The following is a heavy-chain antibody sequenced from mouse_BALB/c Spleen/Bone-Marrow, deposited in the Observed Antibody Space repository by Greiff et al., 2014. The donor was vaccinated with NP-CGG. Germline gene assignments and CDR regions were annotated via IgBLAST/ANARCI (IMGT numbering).Heavy chain of an antibody. J-gene: IGHJ3*01. Sequence: VQLQQSGAELVKPGASVKLSCTASGFNIKDTYMHWVKQRPEQGLEWIGMIDPANGNTKYDPKFQGKATITADTSSNTAYLQLSSLTSEDTAVYYCANYYYGSSLFAYWGQGTLVTVSA. CDR1: GFNIKDTY. V-gene: IGHV14-3*02. D-gene: IGHD1-1*01. CDR2: IDPANGNT. CDR3: ANYYYGSSLFAY.